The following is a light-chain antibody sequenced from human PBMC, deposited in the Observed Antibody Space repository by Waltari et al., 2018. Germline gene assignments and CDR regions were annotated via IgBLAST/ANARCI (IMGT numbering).Light chain of an antibody. J-gene: IGLJ3*02. CDR3: QSADSSGSYPWV. V-gene: IGLV3-25*03. Sequence: SYELTQPPSVSVSPGQPARITCPGDALPRHHAYWYQQKPGQAPVLMISKDTERPSGIPERFSGSSSWTIATLTISGVQAEDEADYYCQSADSSGSYPWVFGGGTKLTVL. CDR2: KDT. CDR1: ALPRHH.